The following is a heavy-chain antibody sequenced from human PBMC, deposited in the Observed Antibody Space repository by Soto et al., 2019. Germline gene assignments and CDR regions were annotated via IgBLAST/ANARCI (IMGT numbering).Heavy chain of an antibody. V-gene: IGHV1-46*03. D-gene: IGHD2-15*01. CDR1: GYTFTSYY. CDR3: ARGAVVVAATSSPDAFDI. J-gene: IGHJ3*02. Sequence: QVQLVQSGAEVKKPGASVKVSCKASGYTFTSYYMHWVRQAPGQGLEWTGIINPSGGSTSYAQKFQGRVTMTRDTSTSTDYMELSSLRSEDSAVYYCARGAVVVAATSSPDAFDIWGQGTMVTVSS. CDR2: INPSGGST.